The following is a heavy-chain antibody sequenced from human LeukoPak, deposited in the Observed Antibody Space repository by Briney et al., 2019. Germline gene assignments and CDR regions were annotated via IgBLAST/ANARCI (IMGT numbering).Heavy chain of an antibody. CDR3: ARDARGYSYIDY. D-gene: IGHD5-18*01. CDR2: IYYSGST. Sequence: SETLSLTCTVSGGSISSYYWSWIRQPPGKGLEWIAYIYYSGSTNYNPSLKSRVTISVDTSKNQFSLKLSSVTAADTAVYYCARDARGYSYIDYWGQGTLVTVSS. V-gene: IGHV4-59*13. CDR1: GGSISSYY. J-gene: IGHJ4*02.